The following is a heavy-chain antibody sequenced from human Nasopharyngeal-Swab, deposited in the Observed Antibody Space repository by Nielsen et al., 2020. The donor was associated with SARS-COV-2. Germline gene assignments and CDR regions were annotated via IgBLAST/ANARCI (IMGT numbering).Heavy chain of an antibody. V-gene: IGHV5-10-1*01. J-gene: IGHJ6*02. CDR3: ATSYYYGSGSYYTFSYYYGTDV. Sequence: VRQMPGKGLEWMGRIDPSDSYTNYSPSFQGHVTISADKSISTAYLQWSSLKASDTTMYYCATSYYYGSGSYYTFSYYYGTDVWGQGTTVTVSS. D-gene: IGHD3-10*01. CDR2: IDPSDSYT.